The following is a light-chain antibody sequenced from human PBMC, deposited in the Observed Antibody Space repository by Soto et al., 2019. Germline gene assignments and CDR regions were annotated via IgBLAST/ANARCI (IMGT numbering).Light chain of an antibody. J-gene: IGLJ2*01. V-gene: IGLV2-14*01. Sequence: QSALTQPASVSGSPGQSITISCTGTSSDVGGYNYVSWYQQHPGKAPKLMIYDVSNRPSWVSNRFSGYKSGNTASLTISGLQAEDEADYYCSSYTSSSTRVFGGGTKLTVL. CDR3: SSYTSSSTRV. CDR2: DVS. CDR1: SSDVGGYNY.